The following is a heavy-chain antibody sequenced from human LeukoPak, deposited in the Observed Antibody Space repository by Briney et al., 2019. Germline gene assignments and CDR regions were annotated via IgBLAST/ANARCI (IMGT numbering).Heavy chain of an antibody. J-gene: IGHJ4*02. CDR2: VSSRGTYT. V-gene: IGHV3-21*06. CDR1: GFTISAYT. CDR3: ARPGGTDFDFWSGYYK. Sequence: GGSLRLSCEASGFTISAYTMSWVRLAPGKGLEWVSAVSSRGTYTYYADSLKGRFTISRDNAKNSLSLLMSSLRAEDTAVYYCARPGGTDFDFWSGYYKWGQGTPVTVSS. D-gene: IGHD3-3*01.